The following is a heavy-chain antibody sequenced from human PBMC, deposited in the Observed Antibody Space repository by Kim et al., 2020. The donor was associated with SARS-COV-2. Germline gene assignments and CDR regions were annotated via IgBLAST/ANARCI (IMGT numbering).Heavy chain of an antibody. Sequence: SETLSLTCAVYGESFIDHYWAWIRQPPGKGLEWIGRINNRGSTDYNPSLKSRVTMSIDTSRNQFSLKLYSVTAADTAVYYCARGCLRGYYFDYWGSGPL. CDR3: ARGCLRGYYFDY. CDR1: GESFIDHY. J-gene: IGHJ4*02. CDR2: INNRGST. D-gene: IGHD3-16*01. V-gene: IGHV4-34*01.